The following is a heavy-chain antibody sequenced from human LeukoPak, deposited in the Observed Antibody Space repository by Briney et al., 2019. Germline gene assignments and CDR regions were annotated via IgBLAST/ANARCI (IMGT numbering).Heavy chain of an antibody. V-gene: IGHV4-34*01. CDR2: INHSGST. CDR3: AGGGDYYDSSGYFPW. Sequence: PSETLSLTCAVYGGSFSGYYWSWIRQPPGKGLEWIGEINHSGSTNYNPSLKSRVTISVDTSKNQFSLKLSSVTAADTAVYYCAGGGDYYDSSGYFPWWGQGTLVTVSS. J-gene: IGHJ4*02. CDR1: GGSFSGYY. D-gene: IGHD3-22*01.